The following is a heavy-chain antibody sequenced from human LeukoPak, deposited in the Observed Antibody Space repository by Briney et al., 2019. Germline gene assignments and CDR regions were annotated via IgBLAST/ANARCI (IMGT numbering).Heavy chain of an antibody. J-gene: IGHJ3*02. D-gene: IGHD3-22*01. CDR2: ISSSSSYI. Sequence: GGSLRLSCAASGFPFSSYSMNWVRQAPGKGLEWVSSISSSSSYIYYADSVKGRFTISRDNAKNSLYLQMNSLRAEDTAVYYCARSQWLFRNDAFDIWGQGTMVTVSS. V-gene: IGHV3-21*01. CDR3: ARSQWLFRNDAFDI. CDR1: GFPFSSYS.